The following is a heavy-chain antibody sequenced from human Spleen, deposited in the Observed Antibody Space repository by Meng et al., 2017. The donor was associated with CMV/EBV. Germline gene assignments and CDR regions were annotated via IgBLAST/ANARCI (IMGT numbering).Heavy chain of an antibody. J-gene: IGHJ5*02. CDR1: GGTFSSYA. CDR2: INPNSGGT. V-gene: IGHV1-2*02. CDR3: ARSNSRTQYNWLDP. Sequence: QAQVVQSGAEVKKPGSSVKVSCKASGGTFSSYAISWVRQAPGQGLEWMGWINPNSGGTNYAQKFQGRVTMTRDTSISTAYMELSRLRSDDTAVYYCARSNSRTQYNWLDPWGQGTLVTVSS. D-gene: IGHD6-13*01.